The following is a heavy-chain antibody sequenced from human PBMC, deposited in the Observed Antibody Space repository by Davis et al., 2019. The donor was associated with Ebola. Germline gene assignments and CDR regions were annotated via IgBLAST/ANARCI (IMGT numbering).Heavy chain of an antibody. CDR1: GYTFTGYY. CDR2: INPSNGGT. J-gene: IGHJ4*02. D-gene: IGHD6-6*01. Sequence: AASVKVSCKASGYTFTGYYMHWVRQAPGQGLEWMGRINPSNGGTNYAQKLQGRVTMTTDTSTSTAYMELRSLRSDDTAVYYCARGRYPTSSLDYWGQGTLVTVSS. V-gene: IGHV1-2*06. CDR3: ARGRYPTSSLDY.